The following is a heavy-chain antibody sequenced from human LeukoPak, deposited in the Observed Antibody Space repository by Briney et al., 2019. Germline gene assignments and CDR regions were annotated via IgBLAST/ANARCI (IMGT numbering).Heavy chain of an antibody. D-gene: IGHD2-15*01. CDR3: ARGATRISGYYYYYMDV. J-gene: IGHJ6*03. CDR1: GGTFRSYA. Sequence: ASVKVSCKASGGTFRSYAISWVRQAPGQGLEWMGGIIPIFGTANYAQKFQGRVTITADESTSTAYMELSSLRSEDTAVYYCARGATRISGYYYYYMDVWGKGTTVTVSS. CDR2: IIPIFGTA. V-gene: IGHV1-69*13.